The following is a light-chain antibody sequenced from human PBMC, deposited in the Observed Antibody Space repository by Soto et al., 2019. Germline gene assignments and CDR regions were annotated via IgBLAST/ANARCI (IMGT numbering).Light chain of an antibody. Sequence: IQMTQSPSSLSASVGDRVTITCRASQSISSYLNWYQHKPGKAPELLIYAASSLQSGVPSRFSGSGSGTDFTLTISSLQPEDFATYYCQQSYTTLWTFGQGTKVDIK. V-gene: IGKV1-39*01. CDR2: AAS. J-gene: IGKJ1*01. CDR1: QSISSY. CDR3: QQSYTTLWT.